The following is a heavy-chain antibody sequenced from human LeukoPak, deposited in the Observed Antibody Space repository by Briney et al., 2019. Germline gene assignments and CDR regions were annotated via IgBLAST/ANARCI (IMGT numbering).Heavy chain of an antibody. V-gene: IGHV4-4*07. CDR2: IYTSGST. CDR1: GGSISSYY. Sequence: SETLSLTCTVSGGSISSYYWSWIRQPAGKGLEWIGRIYTSGSTNYNPSLKSRVTMSVDTSKNQFSLKLSSVTAADTAVYYCARDGSYYYDSRFPSDAFDIWGQGTMVTVSS. J-gene: IGHJ3*02. CDR3: ARDGSYYYDSRFPSDAFDI. D-gene: IGHD3-22*01.